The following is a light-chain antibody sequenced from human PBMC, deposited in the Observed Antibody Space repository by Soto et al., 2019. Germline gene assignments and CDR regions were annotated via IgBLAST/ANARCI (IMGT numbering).Light chain of an antibody. J-gene: IGKJ1*01. CDR2: KAS. V-gene: IGKV1-5*03. Sequence: DIQMTQSPSTLSASVGDRVTITCRASQSISSWLAWYQQKPGKAPRLLIYKASNLESGVPSRFSGSGSGTEFTLTISSLQPDDSATYYCQQYNDNWTFGQVTKVE. CDR1: QSISSW. CDR3: QQYNDNWT.